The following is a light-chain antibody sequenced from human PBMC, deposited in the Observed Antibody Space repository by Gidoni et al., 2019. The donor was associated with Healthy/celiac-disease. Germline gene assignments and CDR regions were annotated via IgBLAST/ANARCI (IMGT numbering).Light chain of an antibody. CDR3: QQYSNYWT. CDR1: QSISSW. V-gene: IGKV1-5*03. Sequence: DIQMTQSPSTLSASVGDRVTITCRARQSISSWLAWYQQKPGKAPKLLIYKASSLKSGVPSRFSSSGSGTEFTLTISSLQPDDFTTYYCQQYSNYWTFGQGTKVEIK. CDR2: KAS. J-gene: IGKJ1*01.